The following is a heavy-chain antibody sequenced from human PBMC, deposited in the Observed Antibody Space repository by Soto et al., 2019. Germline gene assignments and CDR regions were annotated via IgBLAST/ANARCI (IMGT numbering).Heavy chain of an antibody. D-gene: IGHD3-3*01. CDR2: INPATGAA. Sequence: QLHLVQSGAVVKKPGASVTVSCSASGYPVTAYYMHWVRQAPGRGLEWMGGINPATGAAKYTQTFQGRVTMPRDTSTSTVFMELSGLTSEDTAVFYCARGGGVGVAGSAAFDMWGQGILVTVSS. J-gene: IGHJ3*02. CDR1: GYPVTAYY. V-gene: IGHV1-2*02. CDR3: ARGGGVGVAGSAAFDM.